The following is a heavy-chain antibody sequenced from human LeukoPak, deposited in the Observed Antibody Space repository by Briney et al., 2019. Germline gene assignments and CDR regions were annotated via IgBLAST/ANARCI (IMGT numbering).Heavy chain of an antibody. CDR2: IYHSGST. V-gene: IGHV4-4*02. CDR3: ARVGSIVVVPAARMNDAFDI. J-gene: IGHJ3*02. CDR1: GGSISSSNW. D-gene: IGHD2-2*01. Sequence: SETLSLTCAVSGGSISSSNWWSWVRQPPGKGLEWIGEIYHSGSTNYNPSLKSRVTISVDKSKNQFSLKLSSVTAADTAVYYCARVGSIVVVPAARMNDAFDIWGQGTMVTVSS.